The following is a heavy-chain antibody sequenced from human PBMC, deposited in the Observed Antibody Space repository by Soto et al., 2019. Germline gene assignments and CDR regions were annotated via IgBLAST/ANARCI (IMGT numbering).Heavy chain of an antibody. V-gene: IGHV4-31*03. CDR3: AREEGGGYDHRWFDP. J-gene: IGHJ5*02. CDR1: GGSISSGGYY. CDR2: IYYSGNT. D-gene: IGHD5-12*01. Sequence: QVQLQESGPGLVKPSQTLSLTCTVSGGSISSGGYYWSWIRQHPGKGLEWIGYIYYSGNTYYNPSLKSRVTISVDTSKNQFPLKLSSVTAADTAVYYCAREEGGGYDHRWFDPWGQGTLVTVSS.